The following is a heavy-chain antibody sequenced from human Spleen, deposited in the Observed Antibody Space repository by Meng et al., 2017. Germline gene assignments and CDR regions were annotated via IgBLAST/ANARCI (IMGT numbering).Heavy chain of an antibody. Sequence: QLQLQGSGPGLVKPSETLSLTCTVSGDSISTSYYWAWIRQPPGKGLEWIGEIYHGGDTNYNPSLKSRVTIAIDKSKNQFSLKLSSVTAADTAVYYCASWIYSCGWQWGQGALVTASS. CDR3: ASWIYSCGWQ. D-gene: IGHD6-19*01. CDR2: IYHGGDT. J-gene: IGHJ4*02. V-gene: IGHV4/OR15-8*02. CDR1: GDSISTSYY.